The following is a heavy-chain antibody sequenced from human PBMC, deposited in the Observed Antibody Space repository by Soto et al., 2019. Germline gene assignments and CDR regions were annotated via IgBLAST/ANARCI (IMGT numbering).Heavy chain of an antibody. D-gene: IGHD2-2*01. J-gene: IGHJ4*02. V-gene: IGHV2-5*02. CDR1: GFSLSTTAEG. Sequence: QITLKESGPTLVKPTQTLTLTCTFSGFSLSTTAEGVGWIRQPPGKALEWLALIYWDDDERYSPSLKSRLTITKDTSKNQVVLTMTNVDPVDTATYYCAHGSCSSPDCYPNPYLDYWGQGILVTVSS. CDR3: AHGSCSSPDCYPNPYLDY. CDR2: IYWDDDE.